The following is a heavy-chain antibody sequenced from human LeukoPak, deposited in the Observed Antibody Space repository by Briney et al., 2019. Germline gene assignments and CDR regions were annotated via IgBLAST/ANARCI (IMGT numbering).Heavy chain of an antibody. CDR2: ISYDGSNK. CDR1: GFTFSSYG. D-gene: IGHD2/OR15-2a*01. J-gene: IGHJ5*02. CDR3: AGAAGFRIRDWFDP. V-gene: IGHV3-30*03. Sequence: GGSLRLSCAASGFTFSSYGMHWVRQAPGKGLEWVAVISYDGSNKYYADSVKGRFTISRDNSKNTLYLQMNSLRAEDTAVYYCAGAAGFRIRDWFDPWGQGTLVTVSS.